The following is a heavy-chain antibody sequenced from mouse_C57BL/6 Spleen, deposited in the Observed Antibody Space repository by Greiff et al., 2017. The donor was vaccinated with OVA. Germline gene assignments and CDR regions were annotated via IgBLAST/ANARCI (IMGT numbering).Heavy chain of an antibody. D-gene: IGHD3-2*02. J-gene: IGHJ2*01. V-gene: IGHV1-15*01. CDR2: IDPETGGT. CDR3: KRTGRGYKNYIDY. Sequence: VKLQESGAELVRPGASVTLSCKASGYTFTDYEMHWVKQTPVHGLEWIGAIDPETGGTAYNQKFKGKAILTADKSSSTAYMELRSLTSEDSAVNYFKRTGRGYKNYIDYWGQGTALTVSS. CDR1: GYTFTDYE.